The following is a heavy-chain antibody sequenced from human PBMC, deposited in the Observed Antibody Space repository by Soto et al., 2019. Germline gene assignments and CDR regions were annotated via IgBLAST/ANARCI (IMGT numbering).Heavy chain of an antibody. J-gene: IGHJ4*02. CDR2: FYYSGST. CDR1: GGSISSYY. D-gene: IGHD7-27*01. CDR3: ARRWGRTFDY. V-gene: IGHV4-59*08. Sequence: SETLSLTCTVSGGSISSYYWSWIRQPPGKVLEWFGYFYYSGSTNYNPSLKSRVTISVDTSKNQFSLKLSSVTAADTAVYYCARRWGRTFDYWGQGTLVTVSS.